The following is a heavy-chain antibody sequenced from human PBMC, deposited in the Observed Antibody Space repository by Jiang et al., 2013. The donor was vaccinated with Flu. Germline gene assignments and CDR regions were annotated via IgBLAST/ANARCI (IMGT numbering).Heavy chain of an antibody. CDR1: GTFSSYA. D-gene: IGHD7-27*01. J-gene: IGHJ4*02. Sequence: GTFSSYAISWVRQAPGQGLEWVGRIIPILGIANYAQKFQGRVTITADKSTSTAYMELSSLRSEDTAVYYCARAGGSGVFDYWGQGTLVTVSS. CDR3: ARAGGSGVFDY. CDR2: IIPILGIA. V-gene: IGHV1-69*04.